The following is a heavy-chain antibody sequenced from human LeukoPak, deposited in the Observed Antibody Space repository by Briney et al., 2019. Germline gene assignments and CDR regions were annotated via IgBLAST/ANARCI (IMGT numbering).Heavy chain of an antibody. J-gene: IGHJ4*02. CDR1: GFTFSSYE. D-gene: IGHD2-21*02. CDR2: ISGSGGST. V-gene: IGHV3-23*01. Sequence: GGSLRLSCAASGFTFSSYEMNWVRQAPGEGLEWVSVISGSGGSTYYADSVKGRFTISRDNSQNTLYLQMNSLRAEDTAVYYCAKEIGFGDARCFDYWGQGTLVSVSS. CDR3: AKEIGFGDARCFDY.